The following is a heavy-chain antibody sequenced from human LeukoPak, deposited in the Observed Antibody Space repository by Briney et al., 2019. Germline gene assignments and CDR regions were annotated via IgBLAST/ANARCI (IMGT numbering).Heavy chain of an antibody. D-gene: IGHD1-26*01. J-gene: IGHJ3*02. Sequence: ASVKVSCKASGYTFTSYGINWVRQAPGQGLEWMGWISAYNGSTNYVQKLQGRVTMTTDTSTSTAYMELRSLRSDDTAVYYCARDTRVGATFVAFDIWGQGTMVTVSS. V-gene: IGHV1-18*01. CDR3: ARDTRVGATFVAFDI. CDR1: GYTFTSYG. CDR2: ISAYNGST.